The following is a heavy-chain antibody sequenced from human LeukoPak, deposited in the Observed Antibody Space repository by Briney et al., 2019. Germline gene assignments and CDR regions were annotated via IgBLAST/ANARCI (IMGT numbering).Heavy chain of an antibody. CDR2: FDPEDGET. J-gene: IGHJ4*02. D-gene: IGHD2-2*01. CDR1: GYTLTELS. Sequence: ASVKVSCKVSGYTLTELSMHWVRQAPGKGLEWMGGFDPEDGETIYAQKFQGRVTMTEDTSTDTAYMELSSLRSEDTAVYYCATDPYCSSTSCYDNYWGQGTLVTVSS. V-gene: IGHV1-24*01. CDR3: ATDPYCSSTSCYDNY.